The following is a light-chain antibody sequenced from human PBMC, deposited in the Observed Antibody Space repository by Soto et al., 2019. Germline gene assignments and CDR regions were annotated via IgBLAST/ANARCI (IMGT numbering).Light chain of an antibody. CDR1: QSVSSY. Sequence: EIVLTQSPATLSLSPGARATLSCRASQSVSSYLAWYQQKPGQAPRLLIYDATNMATGSPARFSGSGSGTDFTLTTSSLEPEDFALYYCQQRSNWPPGTFGPGTKVDIK. CDR2: DAT. J-gene: IGKJ3*01. V-gene: IGKV3-11*01. CDR3: QQRSNWPPGT.